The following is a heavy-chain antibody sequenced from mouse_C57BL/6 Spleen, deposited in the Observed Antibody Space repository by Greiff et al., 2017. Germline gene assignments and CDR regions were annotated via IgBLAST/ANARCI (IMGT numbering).Heavy chain of an antibody. J-gene: IGHJ2*01. CDR1: GFTFSSYA. Sequence: EVQLVESGGGLVKPGGSLKLSCAASGFTFSSYAMSWVRQTPEKRLEWVATISDGGSYTYYPDNVKGRFTISRDNAKNNLYLQMSHLKSEDTAMYYCARDSDTTVVAVYYFDYWGQGTTLTVSS. D-gene: IGHD1-1*01. V-gene: IGHV5-4*01. CDR2: ISDGGSYT. CDR3: ARDSDTTVVAVYYFDY.